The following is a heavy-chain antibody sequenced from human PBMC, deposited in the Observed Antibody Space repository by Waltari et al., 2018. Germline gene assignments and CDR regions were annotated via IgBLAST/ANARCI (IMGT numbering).Heavy chain of an antibody. CDR1: GFTFSSYA. Sequence: QVQLVESGGGVVQPGRSLRLSCAASGFTFSSYAMHWVRQAPGKGLEWVAVISYDGSNKYYADSVKGRFTISRDNSKNTLYLQMNSLRAEDTAAYYCARDTYFAPWGQGTLVTVSS. CDR2: ISYDGSNK. J-gene: IGHJ5*02. CDR3: ARDTYFAP. V-gene: IGHV3-30-3*01. D-gene: IGHD3-9*01.